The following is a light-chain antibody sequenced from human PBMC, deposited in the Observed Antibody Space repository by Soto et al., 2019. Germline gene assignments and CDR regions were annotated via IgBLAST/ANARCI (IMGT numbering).Light chain of an antibody. Sequence: DIQMTQSPSTLSASVGDRVTITCRASQSISSWLAWYQQKPGKAPKLLIHKASSLKSGVPSRFSGSGSGTEFTLTISSLQPDDFATYYCQDYKSYPTWTFGQGTKVEIK. J-gene: IGKJ1*01. CDR1: QSISSW. CDR2: KAS. CDR3: QDYKSYPTWT. V-gene: IGKV1-5*03.